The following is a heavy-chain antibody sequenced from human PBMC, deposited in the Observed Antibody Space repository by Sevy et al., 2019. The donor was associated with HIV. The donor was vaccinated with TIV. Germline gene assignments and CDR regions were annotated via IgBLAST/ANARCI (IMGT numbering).Heavy chain of an antibody. Sequence: GGSLRLSCAASGFTFSDYWMNWVRQAPGKGLEWVANIKQDGSEKHYVDSVKGRFTISRDKAKNSVYLQMNSLRGDDTAVYFCARDHQFGESSASTPSLDCWGQGTLVTVSS. J-gene: IGHJ4*02. V-gene: IGHV3-7*01. CDR1: GFTFSDYW. D-gene: IGHD2-15*01. CDR2: IKQDGSEK. CDR3: ARDHQFGESSASTPSLDC.